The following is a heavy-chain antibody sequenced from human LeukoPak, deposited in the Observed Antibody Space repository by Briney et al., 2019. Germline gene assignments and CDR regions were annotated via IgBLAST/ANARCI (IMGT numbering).Heavy chain of an antibody. J-gene: IGHJ4*02. V-gene: IGHV4-34*01. CDR3: VREDGSGRYYDLDY. Sequence: SETLSLTCAVYGGSFSGYYWSWIRQPPGKGLEWIGEINHSGSTNYNPSLKSRVTISVDTSKNQFSLKLSSVTAADTAVYYCVREDGSGRYYDLDYWGQGTLVTVS. CDR1: GGSFSGYY. D-gene: IGHD3-10*01. CDR2: INHSGST.